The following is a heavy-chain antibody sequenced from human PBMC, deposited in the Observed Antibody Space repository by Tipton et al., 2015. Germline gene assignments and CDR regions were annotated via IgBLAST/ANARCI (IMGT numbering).Heavy chain of an antibody. J-gene: IGHJ4*02. D-gene: IGHD5-12*01. CDR3: AKAHNMVATGGNY. V-gene: IGHV3-33*06. Sequence: RSLRLSCAASGFPFSTYAMHWVRQAPGKGLEWVAAIWYDGSNKYYADSVKGRFTISRDNSKNTLHLQMNGLRSEDTAVYYCAKAHNMVATGGNYWGQGTLVTVSS. CDR2: IWYDGSNK. CDR1: GFPFSTYA.